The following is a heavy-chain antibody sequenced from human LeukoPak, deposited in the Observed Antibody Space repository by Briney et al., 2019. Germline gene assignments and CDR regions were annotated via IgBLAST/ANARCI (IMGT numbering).Heavy chain of an antibody. Sequence: RGCLRLSCAASGFIFSTYAMSWVRQAPGKRLEWVSVISWSGDNTYYADSVKGRFTISRDNSKNTLYLQMNSLRAEDTALYYCAKAGCTSTSCYNNNWGQGTLVTVSS. CDR2: ISWSGDNT. CDR1: GFIFSTYA. J-gene: IGHJ4*02. V-gene: IGHV3-23*01. D-gene: IGHD2-2*02. CDR3: AKAGCTSTSCYNNN.